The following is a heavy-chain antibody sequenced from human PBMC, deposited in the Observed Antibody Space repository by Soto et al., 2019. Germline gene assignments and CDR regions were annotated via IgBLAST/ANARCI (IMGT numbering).Heavy chain of an antibody. J-gene: IGHJ4*02. CDR3: ARGGGGHIDY. V-gene: IGHV4-39*01. CDR1: GGSISSFVYY. CDR2: MYESGNT. D-gene: IGHD2-15*01. Sequence: QLQLQESGPGLVKPSETLSLTCTVSGGSISSFVYYWGWIRQSPGKGLEWIGSMYESGNTYYNSSLKRRVTISVDTSKNQSSLKLSSVTAADTAVYYCARGGGGHIDYWGQGTLVTVSS.